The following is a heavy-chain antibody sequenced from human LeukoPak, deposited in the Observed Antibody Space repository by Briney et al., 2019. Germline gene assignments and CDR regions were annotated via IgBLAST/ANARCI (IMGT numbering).Heavy chain of an antibody. J-gene: IGHJ4*02. CDR3: VRRMVGAIRPFDY. Sequence: PSKTLSLTCTVSGGSISSGGYYWSWIRQHPGEGLEWIGYIYYSGSSYYNPSLKSRVTISVDTSKNQFSLKLSSVTAADTAIYYCVRRMVGAIRPFDYWGQGTLVTVSS. CDR1: GGSISSGGYY. CDR2: IYYSGSS. V-gene: IGHV4-30-4*08. D-gene: IGHD1-26*01.